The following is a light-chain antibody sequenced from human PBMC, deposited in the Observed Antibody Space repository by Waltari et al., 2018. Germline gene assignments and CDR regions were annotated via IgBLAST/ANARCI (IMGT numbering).Light chain of an antibody. J-gene: IGLJ1*01. CDR1: ELEKRY. CDR3: QAWDSGVAGV. CDR2: QDV. V-gene: IGLV3-1*01. Sequence: SYDLIQSPSVSVSPGQTATITCSGDELEKRYVCWYQQKPGQSPVLVIYQDVRRPSELPQRFSGSNSGNTATLTISGTQPMDEADYYCQAWDSGVAGVFGTGTKVTVL.